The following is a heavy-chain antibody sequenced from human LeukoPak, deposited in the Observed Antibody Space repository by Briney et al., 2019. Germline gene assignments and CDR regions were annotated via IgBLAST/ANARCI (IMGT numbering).Heavy chain of an antibody. J-gene: IGHJ4*02. CDR1: GFRFGSYW. CDR2: IKEDGSEK. V-gene: IGHV3-7*01. CDR3: ARSTAGFDY. D-gene: IGHD1-1*01. Sequence: GGSLRLSCAASGFRFGSYWIAWVRQAPGKGLEWVANIKEDGSEKYYVDSVKGRFTISRDNAKNSLSLQMSSLRVEDTAVYYCARSTAGFDYWGQGTLVTVSS.